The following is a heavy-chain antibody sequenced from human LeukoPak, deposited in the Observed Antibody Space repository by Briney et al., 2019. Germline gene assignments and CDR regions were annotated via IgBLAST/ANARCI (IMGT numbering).Heavy chain of an antibody. CDR2: IYTSGST. D-gene: IGHD4-17*01. V-gene: IGHV4-61*02. J-gene: IGHJ4*02. CDR1: GGSIGSGSYY. Sequence: SQTLSLTCTVSGGSIGSGSYYWSWIRQPAGNGLEWIGRIYTSGSTNYNPSLKSRVPISVDTSKNQFSLKLSSVTAADPAVYYCARDRGYGLGYWGQGNLVTVSS. CDR3: ARDRGYGLGY.